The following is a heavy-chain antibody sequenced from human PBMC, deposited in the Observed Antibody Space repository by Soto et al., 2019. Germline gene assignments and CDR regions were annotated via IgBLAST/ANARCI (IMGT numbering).Heavy chain of an antibody. CDR1: GGSISSSSYY. J-gene: IGHJ5*02. D-gene: IGHD2-2*01. CDR3: ARGRRSLVPAAANWFDP. CDR2: IYYSGST. Sequence: SETLSLTCTVSGGSISSSSYYWGWIRQPPGKGLEWIGSIYYSGSTNYNPSLKSRVTISVDTSKNQFSLKLSSVTAADTAVYYCARGRRSLVPAAANWFDPWGQGTLVTVSS. V-gene: IGHV4-39*07.